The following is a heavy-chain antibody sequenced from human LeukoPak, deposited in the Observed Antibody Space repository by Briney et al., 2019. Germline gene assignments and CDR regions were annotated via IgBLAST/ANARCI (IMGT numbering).Heavy chain of an antibody. J-gene: IGHJ4*02. D-gene: IGHD5-18*01. CDR2: IWYDGSNK. CDR3: ARVRGYSYGPPDY. V-gene: IGHV3-33*01. Sequence: GGSLRLSCAASGFTFSSYGMHWVRQAPGKGLEWVAVIWYDGSNKYYADSVKGRFTISRDNSKNTPYLQMNSLRAEDTAVYYCARVRGYSYGPPDYWGQGTLVTVSS. CDR1: GFTFSSYG.